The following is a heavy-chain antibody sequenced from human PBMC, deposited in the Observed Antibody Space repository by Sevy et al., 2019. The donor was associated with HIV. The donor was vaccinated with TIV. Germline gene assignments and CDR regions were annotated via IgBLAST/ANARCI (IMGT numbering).Heavy chain of an antibody. J-gene: IGHJ6*03. CDR3: VRGPNCGVGGCQQISPYCLDV. V-gene: IGHV3-72*01. D-gene: IGHD2-21*01. CDR1: GFAFSDHY. CDR2: IRNRPNRYTT. Sequence: GGSLRLSCAASGFAFSDHYVDWVRQAPGKGLEWVGRIRNRPNRYTTEYAASWEDRFTISRDDSRHSLYLQMNSLKTEESAVYYCVRGPNCGVGGCQQISPYCLDVWGKGTTVTVSS.